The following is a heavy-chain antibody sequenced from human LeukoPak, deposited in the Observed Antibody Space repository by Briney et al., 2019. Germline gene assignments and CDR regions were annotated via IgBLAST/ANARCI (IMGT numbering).Heavy chain of an antibody. J-gene: IGHJ4*02. CDR1: GFTFDDYT. CDR3: AKDIGDRGYIFDY. CDR2: ISWDGGST. D-gene: IGHD5-18*01. V-gene: IGHV3-43*01. Sequence: GGSLRLSCAASGFTFDDYTMHWVRQAPGKGLEWVSLISWDGGSTYYADSVKGRFTISRDNSKNSLYLQMNSLRTEDTALYYCAKDIGDRGYIFDYWGQGTLVTVSS.